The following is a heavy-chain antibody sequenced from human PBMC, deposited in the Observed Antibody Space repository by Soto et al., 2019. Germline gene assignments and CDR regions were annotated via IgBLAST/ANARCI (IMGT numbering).Heavy chain of an antibody. Sequence: TGGFLRLSCAASGFTFSSYSMNWVRQAPGKGLEWVSSISSSSSYIYYADSVKGRFTISRDNSKNTLYLQMNSLRAEDTAVYYCASSRNGGAFDIWGQGTMVTVSS. J-gene: IGHJ3*02. V-gene: IGHV3-21*01. CDR2: ISSSSSYI. CDR3: ASSRNGGAFDI. D-gene: IGHD4-17*01. CDR1: GFTFSSYS.